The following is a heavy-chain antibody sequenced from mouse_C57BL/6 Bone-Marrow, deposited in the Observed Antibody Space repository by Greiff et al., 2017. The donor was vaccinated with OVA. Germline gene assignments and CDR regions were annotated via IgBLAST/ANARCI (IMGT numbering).Heavy chain of an antibody. CDR3: ARWGYYGSSYGFAY. CDR1: GYAFTNYL. D-gene: IGHD1-1*01. J-gene: IGHJ3*01. Sequence: QVQLKQSGAELVRPGTSVKVSCKASGYAFTNYLIEWVKQRPGQGLEWIGVINPGSGGTNYNEKFKGKATLTADTSSSPAYMQLSSLTSEDSAVYFCARWGYYGSSYGFAYWGQGTLVTVSA. V-gene: IGHV1-54*01. CDR2: INPGSGGT.